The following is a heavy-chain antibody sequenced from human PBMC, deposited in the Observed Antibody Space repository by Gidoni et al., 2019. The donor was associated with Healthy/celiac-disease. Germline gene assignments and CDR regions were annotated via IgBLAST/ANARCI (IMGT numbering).Heavy chain of an antibody. Sequence: QVQLVESGGGLVTPGGSLRLSCAASGFTFSDYYMSWIRPAPGKGLEWVSYISSSSSYTNYADSVKGRLTISRDNAKNSLYLQMNSLRAEDTAVYYCARGGLMVYAINFDYWGQGTLVTVSS. D-gene: IGHD2-8*01. CDR1: GFTFSDYY. V-gene: IGHV3-11*06. CDR2: ISSSSSYT. J-gene: IGHJ4*02. CDR3: ARGGLMVYAINFDY.